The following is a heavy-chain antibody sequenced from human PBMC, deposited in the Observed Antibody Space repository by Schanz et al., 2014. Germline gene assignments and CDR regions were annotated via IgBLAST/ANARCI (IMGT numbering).Heavy chain of an antibody. V-gene: IGHV3-23*01. CDR2: ISASGGTT. Sequence: EVQLLESGGGLVQPGGSLRLSCVASGFTFSNYWMTWVRQAPGKGLEWVSAISASGGTTYYADSVKGRFTISRDNSKNTLYLQMNSLRAEDTAVYYCAKTPREYCNYDNCPNWFDSWGQGTLVTASS. CDR3: AKTPREYCNYDNCPNWFDS. D-gene: IGHD2-15*01. CDR1: GFTFSNYW. J-gene: IGHJ5*01.